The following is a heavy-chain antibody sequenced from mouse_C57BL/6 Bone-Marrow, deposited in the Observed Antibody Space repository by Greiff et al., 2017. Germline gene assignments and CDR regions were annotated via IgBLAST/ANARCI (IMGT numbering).Heavy chain of an antibody. J-gene: IGHJ4*01. Sequence: EVQVVESEGGLVQPGSSMKLSCTASGFTFSDYYMAWVRQVPEKGLEWVANINYDGSSTYYLDSLKSRFIISRDNAKNILYLQMSSLKSEDTATYYCAREGSSRGAMDYWGQGTSVTVSS. CDR1: GFTFSDYY. V-gene: IGHV5-16*01. CDR3: AREGSSRGAMDY. CDR2: INYDGSST.